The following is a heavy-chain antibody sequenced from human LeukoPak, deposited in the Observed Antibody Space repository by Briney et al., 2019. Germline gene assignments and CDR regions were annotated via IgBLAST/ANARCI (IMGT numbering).Heavy chain of an antibody. V-gene: IGHV4-34*01. Sequence: PSETLSLTCAVYGGSFSGYYWSWIRQPPGKGLEWIGEINHSGSTNYNPSLKSRVTISVDTSKNQFSLKPSSVTAADTAVYYCAIQKAAAGNNWFDPWGQGTLVTVSS. J-gene: IGHJ5*02. CDR2: INHSGST. CDR3: AIQKAAAGNNWFDP. CDR1: GGSFSGYY. D-gene: IGHD6-13*01.